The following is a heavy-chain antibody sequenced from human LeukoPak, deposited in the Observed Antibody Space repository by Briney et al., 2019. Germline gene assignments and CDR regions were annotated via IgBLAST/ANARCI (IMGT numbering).Heavy chain of an antibody. V-gene: IGHV4-39*07. CDR3: ARHVPKFWSLSGYFDY. Sequence: SETLSLTCTVSGGSLSSSSSYWGWIRQPPGRGLEWIGSIYYSGSTYYNPSPTSRVTISVDTSKNQVSLKLSSVTAADTAVYYCARHVPKFWSLSGYFDYWGQGTLVTVSS. J-gene: IGHJ4*02. CDR2: IYYSGST. D-gene: IGHD3-3*01. CDR1: GGSLSSSSSY.